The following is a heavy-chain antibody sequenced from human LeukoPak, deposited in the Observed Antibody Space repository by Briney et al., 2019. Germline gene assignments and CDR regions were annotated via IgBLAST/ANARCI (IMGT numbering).Heavy chain of an antibody. CDR2: IKQDRSEK. V-gene: IGHV3-7*01. CDR3: AKVENVLLWFGEPRGDYFDY. CDR1: GFTFSNAW. D-gene: IGHD3-10*01. Sequence: GGSLRLSCAASGFTFSNAWMSWVRQAPGKGLELVANIKQDRSEKYYVDSVKGRFTISRDNAKNSLYLQMNSLRAEDTAVYYCAKVENVLLWFGEPRGDYFDYWGQGTLVTVSS. J-gene: IGHJ4*02.